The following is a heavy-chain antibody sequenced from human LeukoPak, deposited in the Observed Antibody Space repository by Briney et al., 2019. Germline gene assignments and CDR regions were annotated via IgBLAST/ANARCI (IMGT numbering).Heavy chain of an antibody. CDR2: ISGGGGST. CDR3: AKENKVDYFDY. V-gene: IGHV3-23*01. J-gene: IGHJ4*02. CDR1: GFTFSSYA. D-gene: IGHD5-12*01. Sequence: GGSLRLSCAASGFTFSSYAMSWVRQAPGKGLGWVSAISGGGGSTYYADSVKCRFTISRDNSKNTLYLQMNSLRAEDTAVYYCAKENKVDYFDYWGQGTLVTVSS.